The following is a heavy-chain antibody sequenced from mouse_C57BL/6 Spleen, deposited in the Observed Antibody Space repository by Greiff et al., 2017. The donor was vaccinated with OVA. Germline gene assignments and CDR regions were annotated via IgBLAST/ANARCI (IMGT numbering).Heavy chain of an antibody. J-gene: IGHJ1*03. Sequence: VQLQQSGAELVRPGTSVKVSCKASGYAFTNYLIEWVKQRPGQGLEWIGVINPGSGGTNYNEKFKGKATLTADKSSSTAYMQLSSLTSEDSAVYFCARGRDGWYFDVWGTGTTVTVSS. V-gene: IGHV1-54*01. D-gene: IGHD3-3*01. CDR1: GYAFTNYL. CDR3: ARGRDGWYFDV. CDR2: INPGSGGT.